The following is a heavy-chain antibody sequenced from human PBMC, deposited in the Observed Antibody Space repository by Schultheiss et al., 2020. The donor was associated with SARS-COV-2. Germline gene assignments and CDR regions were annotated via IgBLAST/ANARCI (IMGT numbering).Heavy chain of an antibody. V-gene: IGHV1-2*02. J-gene: IGHJ3*02. CDR2: MNPNNGGT. CDR3: ARVMGATGAFDI. Sequence: ASVKVSCKASGYTFTTYDINWVRQATGQGLEWMGWMNPNNGGTNYAQKFQGRVTMTRDTSISTAYMELSRLRSDDTAVYYCARVMGATGAFDIWGQGTMVTVSS. CDR1: GYTFTTYD. D-gene: IGHD1-26*01.